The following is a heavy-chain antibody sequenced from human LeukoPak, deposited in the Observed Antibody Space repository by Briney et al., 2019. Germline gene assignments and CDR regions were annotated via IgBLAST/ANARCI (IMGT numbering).Heavy chain of an antibody. CDR2: IIPIFGTA. CDR3: GRTYDSSGSVPPDYFDY. CDR1: GGTFSSYA. Sequence: ASVKVSCKASGGTFSSYAISWVRQAPGQGLEWMGGIIPIFGTANYAQKFQGRVTITADESTSTAYMELSSLRSEDTAVYYCGRTYDSSGSVPPDYFDYWGQGTLVTVSS. J-gene: IGHJ4*02. V-gene: IGHV1-69*13. D-gene: IGHD3-22*01.